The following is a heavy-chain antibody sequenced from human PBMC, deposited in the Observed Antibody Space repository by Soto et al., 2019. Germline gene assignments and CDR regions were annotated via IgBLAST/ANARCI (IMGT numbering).Heavy chain of an antibody. D-gene: IGHD3-22*01. J-gene: IGHJ4*02. CDR2: IYYSGST. CDR1: GCSISSGDYY. CDR3: ARAGTYYYDSSGPSSYYFDY. Sequence: SETLSLTCTVSGCSISSGDYYWSWIRQPPGKGLEWIGYIYYSGSTYYNPSLKSRVTISVDTSKNQFSLKLSSVTAADTAVYYCARAGTYYYDSSGPSSYYFDYWGQGTLVTVSS. V-gene: IGHV4-30-4*01.